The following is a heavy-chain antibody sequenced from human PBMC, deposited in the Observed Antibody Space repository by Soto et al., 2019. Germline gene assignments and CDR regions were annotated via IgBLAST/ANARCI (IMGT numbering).Heavy chain of an antibody. CDR1: GGTFSSYG. CDR2: IIPIVDTT. J-gene: IGHJ6*02. V-gene: IGHV1-69*04. Sequence: ASVKVSCKASGGTFSSYGISWVRQAPGQGLEWMGRIIPIVDTTNYAQKFQGRVTITADKSTSTAYMELNSLRSEDTAVYYCAREDSVFGMDVWGQGTTVTVSS. CDR3: AREDSVFGMDV. D-gene: IGHD3-10*01.